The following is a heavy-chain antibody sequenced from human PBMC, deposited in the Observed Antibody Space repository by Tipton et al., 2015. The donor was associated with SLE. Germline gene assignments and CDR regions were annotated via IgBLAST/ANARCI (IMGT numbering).Heavy chain of an antibody. Sequence: SLRLSCAASGFIFNSHGMHWVRQAPGKGLQWVAFTRKDGRNKYYADSVKGRFTISRDNSKNTLYLQMSSLKTEDTAVYYCAKFPSSAYGDYGYWGQGALVTVSS. J-gene: IGHJ4*02. CDR2: TRKDGRNK. CDR3: AKFPSSAYGDYGY. V-gene: IGHV3-30*02. D-gene: IGHD4-17*01. CDR1: GFIFNSHG.